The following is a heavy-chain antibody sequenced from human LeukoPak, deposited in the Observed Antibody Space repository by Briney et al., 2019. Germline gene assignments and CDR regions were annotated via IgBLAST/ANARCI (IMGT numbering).Heavy chain of an antibody. CDR2: INHSGST. V-gene: IGHV4-34*01. Sequence: PSETLSLTCAVYGGSFSGYYWSWIRQPPGKGLEWIGEINHSGSTNYNPSLKSRVTISVDTSKNQFSLKLSSVTAADTAVYYCARGPTLYYYGSGRPLWARDLWGRGTLVTVSS. CDR1: GGSFSGYY. CDR3: ARGPTLYYYGSGRPLWARDL. D-gene: IGHD3-10*01. J-gene: IGHJ2*01.